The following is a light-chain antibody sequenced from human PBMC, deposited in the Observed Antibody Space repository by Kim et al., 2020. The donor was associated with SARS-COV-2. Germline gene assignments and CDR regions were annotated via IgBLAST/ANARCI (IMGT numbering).Light chain of an antibody. Sequence: SATLTCTPNRGQNGYASAWQNQRPRKSPRSLMRHTGGGRHTRGDGLPSRSSGSSSGAEPYLTFSSVQPEDEADYYCQTWGTGGVFGGGTQLTVL. J-gene: IGLJ3*02. CDR2: HTGGGRH. CDR1: RGQNGYA. CDR3: QTWGTGGV. V-gene: IGLV4-69*01.